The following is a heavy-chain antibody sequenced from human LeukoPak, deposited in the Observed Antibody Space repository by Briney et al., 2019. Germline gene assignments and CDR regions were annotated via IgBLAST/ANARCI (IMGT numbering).Heavy chain of an antibody. CDR2: IYYSGST. CDR1: GGSISSYY. D-gene: IGHD3-3*01. V-gene: IGHV4-59*01. J-gene: IGHJ6*03. Sequence: SETLSLTCTVSGGSISSYYWSWIRQPPGKGLEWIGYIYYSGSTNYNPSLKSRVTISVDTSKNQFSLKLSSVTAADTAVYYCASTTYYDFWSGYYSYYYYYMDVWGKGTTVTVSS. CDR3: ASTTYYDFWSGYYSYYYYYMDV.